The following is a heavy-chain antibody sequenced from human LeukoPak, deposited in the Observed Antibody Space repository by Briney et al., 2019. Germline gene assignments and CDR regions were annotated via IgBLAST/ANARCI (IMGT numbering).Heavy chain of an antibody. D-gene: IGHD6-13*01. CDR1: GFTFSNYA. Sequence: GGSLRLSCAASGFTFSNYAMSWVRQAPGKGLEWVSGISGSGGSTYYADSVKGRFTISRDNSKNTLYLQMNGLRAEDTAVYYCGKDSIAAALDAFDIWGQGTMVTVSS. CDR2: ISGSGGST. V-gene: IGHV3-23*01. CDR3: GKDSIAAALDAFDI. J-gene: IGHJ3*02.